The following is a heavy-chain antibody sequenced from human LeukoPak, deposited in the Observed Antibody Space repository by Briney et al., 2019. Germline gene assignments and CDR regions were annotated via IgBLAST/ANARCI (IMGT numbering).Heavy chain of an antibody. Sequence: PGGSLRLSCAASGFTFSSYAMSWVRQAPGKGLEWVSAISGSGGSTYYADSVKGRFTISRDNSKNTLYLQMNSLRAEDTAVYYCAKDQLQLWLGGWLFDYWGQGTLVTVSS. CDR1: GFTFSSYA. V-gene: IGHV3-23*01. D-gene: IGHD5-18*01. CDR2: ISGSGGST. CDR3: AKDQLQLWLGGWLFDY. J-gene: IGHJ4*02.